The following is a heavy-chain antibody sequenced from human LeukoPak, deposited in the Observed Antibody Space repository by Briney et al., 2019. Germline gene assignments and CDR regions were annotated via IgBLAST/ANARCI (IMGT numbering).Heavy chain of an antibody. CDR2: ISSSSSYI. J-gene: IGHJ6*04. CDR1: GFTFSSYS. CDR3: ARDRLALPWFGELQDV. Sequence: GGSLRLSCAASGFTFSSYSMNWVRQAPGKGLEWVSSISSSSSYIYYADSVKGRFTISRDNAKNSLYLQMNSLRAEDTAVYYCARDRLALPWFGELQDVWGKGTTVTVSS. D-gene: IGHD3-10*01. V-gene: IGHV3-21*01.